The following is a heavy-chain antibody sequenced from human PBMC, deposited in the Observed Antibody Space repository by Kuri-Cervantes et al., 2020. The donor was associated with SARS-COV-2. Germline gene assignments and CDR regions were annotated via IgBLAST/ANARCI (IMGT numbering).Heavy chain of an antibody. CDR1: GFTFSSYS. V-gene: IGHV3-21*01. CDR2: ISSSSSYI. J-gene: IGHJ3*02. D-gene: IGHD2-2*02. CDR3: ARDYCSSTSCDNDAFDI. Sequence: GESLKISCAASGFTFSSYSMNWVRQAPGKGLEWVSSISSSSSYIYDADSVKGLFTISRDNAKNSLYLQMNSLRAEDTAVYHCARDYCSSTSCDNDAFDIWGQGTMVTVSS.